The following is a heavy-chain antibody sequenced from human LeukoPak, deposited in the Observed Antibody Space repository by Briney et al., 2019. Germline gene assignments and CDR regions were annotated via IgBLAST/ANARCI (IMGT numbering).Heavy chain of an antibody. D-gene: IGHD3-10*01. V-gene: IGHV1-69*05. CDR3: ARTYYYGSGGSHYYYMDV. CDR1: GGTFSSYA. J-gene: IGHJ6*03. Sequence: SVKVSCKASGGTFSSYAISWVRQAPGQGLEWMGGIIPIFGTANYAQKFQGRVTITTDESTSTDYMELSSLRSEDTAVYYCARTYYYGSGGSHYYYMDVWGEGTTVTVSS. CDR2: IIPIFGTA.